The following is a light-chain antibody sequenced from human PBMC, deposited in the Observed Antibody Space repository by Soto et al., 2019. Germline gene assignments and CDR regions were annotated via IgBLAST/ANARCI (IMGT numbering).Light chain of an antibody. J-gene: IGKJ2*01. CDR1: QTVSSN. V-gene: IGKV3-15*01. CDR3: QQYHNWYT. CDR2: GAS. Sequence: EIVMTQSPATLSVSPGERATLSCRASQTVSSNLAWYQQRPGQAPRLLIYGASTRATGIPARFSGSGSGTEFTLTISSLQSEDFAVYYCQQYHNWYTFGLGTKLEIK.